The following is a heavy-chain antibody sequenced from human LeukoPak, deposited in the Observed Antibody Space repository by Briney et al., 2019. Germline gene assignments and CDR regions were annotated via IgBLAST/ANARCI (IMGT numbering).Heavy chain of an antibody. J-gene: IGHJ4*02. CDR2: IYYSGST. D-gene: IGHD3-9*01. CDR1: GGSIGSYY. CDR3: ARLYYDILTGYYFFDY. Sequence: SETLSLTCTVSGGSIGSYYWSWIQQPPGKGLEWIGYIYYSGSTNYNPSLKSRVTISVDTSKNQFSLKLSSVTAADTAVYYCARLYYDILTGYYFFDYWGQGTLVTVSS. V-gene: IGHV4-59*08.